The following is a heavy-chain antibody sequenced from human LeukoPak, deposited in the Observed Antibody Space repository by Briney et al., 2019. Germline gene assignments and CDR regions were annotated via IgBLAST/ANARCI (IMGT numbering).Heavy chain of an antibody. CDR1: GGSISSGDYY. V-gene: IGHV4-30-4*01. Sequence: SQTLSLTCTVSGGSISSGDYYWSWIRQPPGKGLEWIGYIYYSGSTYYNPSLKSRVTISVDTSKNQFSLKLSSVTAADTAVYYCARYQLRITIFASWFDPWGQGTLVTVSS. CDR2: IYYSGST. D-gene: IGHD3-3*01. CDR3: ARYQLRITIFASWFDP. J-gene: IGHJ5*02.